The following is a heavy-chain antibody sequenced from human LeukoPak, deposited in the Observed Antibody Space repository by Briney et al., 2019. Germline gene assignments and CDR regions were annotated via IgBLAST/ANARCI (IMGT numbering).Heavy chain of an antibody. CDR2: INPSGGST. CDR1: GYTFTSYY. Sequence: ASVKVSCKASGYTFTSYYMHWVRQAPAQGLAWVGIINPSGGSTSYAQKFQGRVTMTRDTSTSTVYMELSSLRSEDTAVYYCARDLAYYGSGSYLGYWGQGTLVTVSS. CDR3: ARDLAYYGSGSYLGY. D-gene: IGHD3-10*01. V-gene: IGHV1-46*01. J-gene: IGHJ4*02.